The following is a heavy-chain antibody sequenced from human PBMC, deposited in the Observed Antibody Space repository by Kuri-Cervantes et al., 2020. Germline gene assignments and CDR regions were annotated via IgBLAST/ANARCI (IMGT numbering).Heavy chain of an antibody. Sequence: GESLKISCAASGFTFSDYYVSWIRQAPGKGLEWVSYISSSGSTIYYADSVKGRFTISRDNAKNSLYLQMNSLRAEDTAVYYCAREADGSSWYVGIDYWGQGTLVTVSS. V-gene: IGHV3-11*04. D-gene: IGHD6-13*01. CDR3: AREADGSSWYVGIDY. CDR1: GFTFSDYY. J-gene: IGHJ4*02. CDR2: ISSSGSTI.